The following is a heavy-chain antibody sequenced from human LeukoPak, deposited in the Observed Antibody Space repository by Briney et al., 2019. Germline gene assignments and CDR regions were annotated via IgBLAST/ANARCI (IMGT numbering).Heavy chain of an antibody. V-gene: IGHV4-39*01. CDR1: GGSINSGRYY. Sequence: SETLPLTCAVSGGSINSGRYYWDWIRQPPGKGLEWIGTIHYSGTPTFYNPSLESRVTIFADTSKNQFSLKVTSVTAADTAVYYCAAGGDDAKAGFWGQGTLVTVSS. CDR2: IHYSGTPT. CDR3: AAGGDDAKAGF. D-gene: IGHD2-21*02. J-gene: IGHJ4*02.